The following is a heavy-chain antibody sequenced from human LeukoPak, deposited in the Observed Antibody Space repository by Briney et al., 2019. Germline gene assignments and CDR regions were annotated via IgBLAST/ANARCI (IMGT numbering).Heavy chain of an antibody. D-gene: IGHD1-26*01. Sequence: PGGSLRLSCAASGLTFSSSWMNWVRQAPGKGLGWVANINPAGSQKNYVDSVKGRFTISRDNAMNSVFLQIDSLRAEDTGVYYCARYSGSFPGWLDPWGQGTLVTVSS. CDR1: GLTFSSSW. CDR3: ARYSGSFPGWLDP. V-gene: IGHV3-7*01. J-gene: IGHJ5*02. CDR2: INPAGSQK.